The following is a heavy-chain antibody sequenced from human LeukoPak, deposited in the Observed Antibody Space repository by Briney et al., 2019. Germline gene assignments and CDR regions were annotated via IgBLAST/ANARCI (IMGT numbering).Heavy chain of an antibody. Sequence: PGGSLRVFCAASGFTFISYAMSWVRQAPGKGLEGVSAISGSGGSTYYADSVKGRFTISRDNSKNTLYLQMNSLRAEDTAVYYCAKSLHREQLVVGYWGQGTLVTVSS. V-gene: IGHV3-23*01. CDR1: GFTFISYA. CDR3: AKSLHREQLVVGY. CDR2: ISGSGGST. J-gene: IGHJ4*02. D-gene: IGHD6-6*01.